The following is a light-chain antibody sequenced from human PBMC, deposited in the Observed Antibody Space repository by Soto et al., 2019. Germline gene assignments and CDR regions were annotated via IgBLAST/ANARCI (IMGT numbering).Light chain of an antibody. Sequence: QSALTQPASVSGSPGQSITISCTGTSSDVGGYNYVSWYQQHPGKAPKLMIYDVSNRRSGVSNRFPGSKSGNTAFLTISGVQAEDEGDYYCSSYTTSSTLVFGGGTKLTVL. J-gene: IGLJ3*02. CDR2: DVS. V-gene: IGLV2-14*01. CDR3: SSYTTSSTLV. CDR1: SSDVGGYNY.